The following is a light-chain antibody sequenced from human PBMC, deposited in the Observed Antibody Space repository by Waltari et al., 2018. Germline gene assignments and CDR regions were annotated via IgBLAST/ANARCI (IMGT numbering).Light chain of an antibody. CDR2: LGS. V-gene: IGKV2-28*01. Sequence: DIVVTQSPLSLPVPPGEPASTSCRSSQSLLHSNGYNYLDWYLQKPGQSPQLLIYLGSNRASGVPDRFSGSGSGTDFTLKISRVEAEDVGVYYCMQSLRALWTFGQGTKVKIK. CDR3: MQSLRALWT. CDR1: QSLLHSNGYNY. J-gene: IGKJ1*01.